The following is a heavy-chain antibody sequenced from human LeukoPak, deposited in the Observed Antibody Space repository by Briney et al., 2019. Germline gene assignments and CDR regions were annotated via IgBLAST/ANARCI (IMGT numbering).Heavy chain of an antibody. Sequence: GGSLRLSCAASGFTFSSYSMNWVRQAPGKGLEWVSSISSSSSYIYYADSVKGRFTIPRDNAKNSLYLQMNSLRAEDTAVYYCARYCSSTSCYGFDYWGQGTLVTVSS. CDR3: ARYCSSTSCYGFDY. CDR2: ISSSSSYI. CDR1: GFTFSSYS. V-gene: IGHV3-21*01. D-gene: IGHD2-2*01. J-gene: IGHJ4*02.